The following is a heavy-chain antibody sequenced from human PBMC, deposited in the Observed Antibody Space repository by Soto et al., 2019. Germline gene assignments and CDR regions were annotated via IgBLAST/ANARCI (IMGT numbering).Heavy chain of an antibody. CDR2: SHPDDGEI. J-gene: IGHJ5*02. CDR3: ATDLWFAELLPKHGSS. D-gene: IGHD3-10*01. CDR1: GNSLNYVS. Sequence: ASVKVSCKLSGNSLNYVSMHWVRQAPGKGLEWMGGSHPDDGEIIYAQKFQGRIAMTEDSATETAYMELRSLRSEDTALYFCATDLWFAELLPKHGSSWGQGPLVTVSS. V-gene: IGHV1-24*01.